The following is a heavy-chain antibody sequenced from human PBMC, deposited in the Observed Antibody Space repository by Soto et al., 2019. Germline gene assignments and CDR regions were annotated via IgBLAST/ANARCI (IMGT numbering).Heavy chain of an antibody. CDR1: GFTLSSYW. CDR2: IKPDGTYT. D-gene: IGHD3-22*01. V-gene: IGHV3-74*01. CDR3: TGGGSGYYNK. Sequence: EVQLVESGGGLVQPGGSLRLSCAASGFTLSSYWMHWVRQAPGKGRVWVSRIKPDGTYTTYADSLKGRFTISRDHARNPCYVLLNCLRAEDTAVYYCTGGGSGYYNKWGQGTLVTVSS. J-gene: IGHJ4*02.